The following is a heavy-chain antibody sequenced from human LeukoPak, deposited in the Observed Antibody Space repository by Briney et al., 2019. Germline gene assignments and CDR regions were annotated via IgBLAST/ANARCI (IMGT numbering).Heavy chain of an antibody. CDR1: GFTVSSNY. CDR3: AKAGLGYYDSSGYYCDY. V-gene: IGHV3-53*01. CDR2: IYSGGST. J-gene: IGHJ4*02. D-gene: IGHD3-22*01. Sequence: GGSLRLSCAASGFTVSSNYMSWVRQAPGKGLEWVSVIYSGGSTYYADSVKGRFTISRDNSKNTLYLQMNSLRAEDTAVYYCAKAGLGYYDSSGYYCDYWGQGTLVTVSS.